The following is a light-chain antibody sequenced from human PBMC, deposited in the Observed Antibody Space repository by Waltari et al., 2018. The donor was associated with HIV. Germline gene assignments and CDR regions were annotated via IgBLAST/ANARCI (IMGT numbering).Light chain of an antibody. V-gene: IGLV1-44*01. J-gene: IGLJ2*01. CDR3: AAWDDTLNVV. Sequence: QSVLIQPPSASGTPGQKVTISCSGSNSNIGSNTVSWYQHVPGTAPKPPIYINNQRPSGVPDRFSGSKTGTSASLAISGLRSEDEADYYCAAWDDTLNVVFGGGTKLTVL. CDR2: INN. CDR1: NSNIGSNT.